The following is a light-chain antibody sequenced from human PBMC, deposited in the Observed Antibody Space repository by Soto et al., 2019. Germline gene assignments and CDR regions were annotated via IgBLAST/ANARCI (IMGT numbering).Light chain of an antibody. J-gene: IGKJ4*01. CDR1: QNVVTN. CDR3: QHYNNWLGT. Sequence: EIVVTQSPAILSVSPGERVTLSCRASQNVVTNLAWYQQRLGKAPRLLIYGASARATGVPARFSGSGSGTEFFLTISSLHSEDFAVYYCQHYNNWLGTFGGGTKVDIK. V-gene: IGKV3-15*01. CDR2: GAS.